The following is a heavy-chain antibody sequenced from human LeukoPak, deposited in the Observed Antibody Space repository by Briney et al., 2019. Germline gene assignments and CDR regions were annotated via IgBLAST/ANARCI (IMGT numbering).Heavy chain of an antibody. CDR2: IWYEGSNK. CDR3: ARDRGDYYYLDY. CDR1: GFTFTSYV. D-gene: IGHD4-17*01. Sequence: GGALRLSSAASGFTFTSYVTHWVRQAPGKGLERGAFIWYEGSNKTNVDTVKGRLTISRDNSKNTLYLQMRSLRVEDTAVYYCARDRGDYYYLDYWGQGTLVTVSS. V-gene: IGHV3-33*01. J-gene: IGHJ4*02.